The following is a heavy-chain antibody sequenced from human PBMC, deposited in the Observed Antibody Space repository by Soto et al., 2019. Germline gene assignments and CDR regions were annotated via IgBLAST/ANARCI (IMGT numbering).Heavy chain of an antibody. CDR2: IYHSGST. D-gene: IGHD6-6*01. CDR3: ARVWYSSSSFDP. CDR1: GGSVSSTNW. J-gene: IGHJ5*02. Sequence: QVQLQESGPGLVKPSGTLSLTCAVSGGSVSSTNWWSWVRHPPGKGLEWIGEIYHSGSTNYNPSLKSRITISVDKSKNQFSLKLSSVTAADTAVYYCARVWYSSSSFDPWGQGTLVTVSS. V-gene: IGHV4-4*02.